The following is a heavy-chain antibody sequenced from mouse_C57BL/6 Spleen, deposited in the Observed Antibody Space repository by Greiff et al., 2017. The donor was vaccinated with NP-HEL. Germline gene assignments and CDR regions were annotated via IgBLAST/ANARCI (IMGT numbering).Heavy chain of an antibody. J-gene: IGHJ1*03. D-gene: IGHD2-2*01. Sequence: QVQLQQSGPELVKPGASVKISCKASGYTFTDYYINWVKQRPGQGLEWIGWIYPGSGNTKYNEKFKGKATLTVDTSSSTAYMQLSSLTSEDSAVYFCARGEYGYDDVDWYFDVWGTGTTVTVSS. CDR1: GYTFTDYY. V-gene: IGHV1-84*01. CDR3: ARGEYGYDDVDWYFDV. CDR2: IYPGSGNT.